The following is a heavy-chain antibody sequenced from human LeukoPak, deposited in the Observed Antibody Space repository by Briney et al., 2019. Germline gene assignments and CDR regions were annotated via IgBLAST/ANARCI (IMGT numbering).Heavy chain of an antibody. Sequence: HSGGSLRLSCAASGFTVSSNYMSWFRQAPGKGPEWVSVIYSGGNTYYADSVKGRFTVSRDNSQNTLYLQMNSLRGGDTAIYYCARSSYNILTGSHAFDFWGQGTLVTVSS. CDR3: ARSSYNILTGSHAFDF. CDR2: IYSGGNT. V-gene: IGHV3-53*01. CDR1: GFTVSSNY. D-gene: IGHD3-9*01. J-gene: IGHJ4*02.